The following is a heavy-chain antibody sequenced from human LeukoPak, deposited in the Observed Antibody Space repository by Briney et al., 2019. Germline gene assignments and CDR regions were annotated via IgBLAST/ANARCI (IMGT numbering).Heavy chain of an antibody. CDR3: AKDSLSTANDY. CDR2: ISGSGGST. Sequence: GGSLRLSCAASGFTVSSHYMNWVRQAPGKGLEWVSAISGSGGSTYYADSVKGRFTISRDNSKNTLYLQMNSLRAEDTAVYYCAKDSLSTANDYWGQGTLVTVSS. CDR1: GFTVSSHY. J-gene: IGHJ4*02. D-gene: IGHD2-21*02. V-gene: IGHV3-23*01.